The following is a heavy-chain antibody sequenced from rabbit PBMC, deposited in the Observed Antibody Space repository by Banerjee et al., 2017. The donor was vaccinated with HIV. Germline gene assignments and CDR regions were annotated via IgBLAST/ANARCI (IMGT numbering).Heavy chain of an antibody. D-gene: IGHD4-1*01. J-gene: IGHJ4*01. CDR3: ARAVSSGWGGFFNL. Sequence: QSLEESGGDLVKPGASLTLTCTASGFSFSSSYYMCWVRQAPGKGLEWIACIYGGSSGSTYYASWAKGRFTISKTSSTTVTLQMTSLTAADTATYFCARAVSSGWGGFFNLWGPGTLVTVS. CDR2: IYGGSSGST. V-gene: IGHV1S40*01. CDR1: GFSFSSSYY.